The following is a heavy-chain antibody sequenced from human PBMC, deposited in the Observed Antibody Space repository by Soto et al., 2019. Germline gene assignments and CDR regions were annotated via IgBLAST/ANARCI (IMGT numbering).Heavy chain of an antibody. Sequence: SETLSLTCAVSGAYFRGYYWSWIRQPPGKGLEWIGEINHSGSTNYNPSLNSRVTISVGTSKNQFSLKLTSATAADTAVYYCSRDVDFGEEDGWGQGTTVT. D-gene: IGHD4-17*01. J-gene: IGHJ6*02. CDR2: INHSGST. CDR3: SRDVDFGEEDG. V-gene: IGHV4-34*01. CDR1: GAYFRGYY.